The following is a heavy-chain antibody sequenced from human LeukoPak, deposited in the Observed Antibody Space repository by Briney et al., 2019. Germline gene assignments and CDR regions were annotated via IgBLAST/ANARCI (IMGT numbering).Heavy chain of an antibody. CDR2: TRNKANSYST. CDR3: ARVKLERREFDY. CDR1: GFTFSDHY. V-gene: IGHV3-72*01. Sequence: GGSLRLSCAASGFTFSDHYMDWVRQAPGKGLEWVGRTRNKANSYSTEYAASVKCRFTISRDGSKNSLYLQMNSLKTEDTAVYYCARVKLERREFDYWGQGTLVTVSS. D-gene: IGHD1-1*01. J-gene: IGHJ4*02.